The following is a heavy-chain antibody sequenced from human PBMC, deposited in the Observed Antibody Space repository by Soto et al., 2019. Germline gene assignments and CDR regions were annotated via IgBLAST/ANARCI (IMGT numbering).Heavy chain of an antibody. J-gene: IGHJ4*02. Sequence: QVQLEQSGPEVKKPGASVKVSCKTSGYTFTSHNINWVRQAPGQGLEWVGWISPHNDYTDAAQKFQGRVTMTADTSTDTVYMELRRLKSDDTAVYYCARDVHITTPHYFDYWGQGTLVTVSS. CDR1: GYTFTSHN. CDR2: ISPHNDYT. CDR3: ARDVHITTPHYFDY. V-gene: IGHV1-18*01.